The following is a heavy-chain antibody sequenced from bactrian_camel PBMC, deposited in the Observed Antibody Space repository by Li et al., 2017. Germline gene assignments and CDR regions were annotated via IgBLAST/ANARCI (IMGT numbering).Heavy chain of an antibody. V-gene: IGHV3S53*01. CDR2: IADDGTT. CDR1: VYAHMYYC. CDR3: AATQYGGAGYSPLVQNKYAY. D-gene: IGHD6*01. J-gene: IGHJ4*01. Sequence: HVQLVESGGGSVQAGESLRLTCRPSVYAHMYYCMAWYRQVPGEERETVARIADDGTTTYADSVKGRFTISLDNPKNTAYLQMNSLKPDDTGMYYCAATQYGGAGYSPLVQNKYAYWGQGTQVTVS.